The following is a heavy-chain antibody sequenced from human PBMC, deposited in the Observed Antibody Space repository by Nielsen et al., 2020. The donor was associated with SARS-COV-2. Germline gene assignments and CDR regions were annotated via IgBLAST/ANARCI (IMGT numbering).Heavy chain of an antibody. Sequence: GGSLRLSCAASGFTFSSYEMNWVRQAPGKGLEWVSYISSSSSYTNYADSVKGRFTISRDNAKNSLYLQMNSLRAEDTAVYYCARASLDYWGQGTLVTVSS. D-gene: IGHD2-2*01. V-gene: IGHV3-21*05. CDR2: ISSSSSYT. CDR1: GFTFSSYE. J-gene: IGHJ4*02. CDR3: ARASLDY.